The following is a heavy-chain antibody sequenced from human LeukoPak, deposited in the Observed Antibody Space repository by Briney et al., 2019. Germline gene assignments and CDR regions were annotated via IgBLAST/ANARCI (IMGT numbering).Heavy chain of an antibody. D-gene: IGHD4-17*01. CDR2: ISSDGTRT. Sequence: GGSLRLSCAASGFTFSNYAMHWVLQAPGKGLEYVSAISSDGTRTYCANSVKGRFTISRDNSKNTLYLQMGSLGAEDMAVYYCARGPGATTAQVPSDYWGPGTLVTVSS. CDR3: ARGPGATTAQVPSDY. J-gene: IGHJ4*02. CDR1: GFTFSNYA. V-gene: IGHV3-64*01.